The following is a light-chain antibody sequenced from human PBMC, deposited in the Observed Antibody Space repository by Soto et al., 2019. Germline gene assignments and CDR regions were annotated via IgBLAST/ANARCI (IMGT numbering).Light chain of an antibody. CDR2: AAS. CDR3: QQSYNTPGT. V-gene: IGKV1-39*01. Sequence: IHMTHSPASLSASVLYRVTITFLASQIMSMYLNWYQQKPGKAPKLLIYAASTLQSGVPSRFSGSGSGTDFTLTISSLQPEDFATYYCQQSYNTPGTFGQGTKVDIK. CDR1: QIMSMY. J-gene: IGKJ1*01.